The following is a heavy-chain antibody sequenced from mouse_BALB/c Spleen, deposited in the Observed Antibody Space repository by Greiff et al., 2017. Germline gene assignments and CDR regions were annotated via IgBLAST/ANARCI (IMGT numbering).Heavy chain of an antibody. CDR1: GYTFTSYW. D-gene: IGHD2-1*01. CDR2: INPSNGRT. Sequence: VQLQQPGAELVKPGASVKLSCKASGYTFTSYWMHWVKQRPGQGLEWIGEINPSNGRTNYNEKFKSKATLTVDKSSSTAYMQLSSLTSEDSAVYYCARGVYGNYWYFDVWGAGTTVTVSS. J-gene: IGHJ1*01. V-gene: IGHV1S81*02. CDR3: ARGVYGNYWYFDV.